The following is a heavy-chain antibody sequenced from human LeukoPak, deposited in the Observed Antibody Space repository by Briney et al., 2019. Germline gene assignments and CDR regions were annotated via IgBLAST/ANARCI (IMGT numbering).Heavy chain of an antibody. CDR3: ARAPYDDNGYTAEVADY. CDR1: GFTVSSNY. CDR2: IYIGGST. Sequence: GGSLRLSCAASGFTVSSNYMSWVRQAPGKGLEWVSVIYIGGSTYYADSVKGRFTISRDNSKNTLYLQMNSLRAEDTAVYYCARAPYDDNGYTAEVADYWGQGTLVTVSS. J-gene: IGHJ4*02. V-gene: IGHV3-53*01. D-gene: IGHD3-22*01.